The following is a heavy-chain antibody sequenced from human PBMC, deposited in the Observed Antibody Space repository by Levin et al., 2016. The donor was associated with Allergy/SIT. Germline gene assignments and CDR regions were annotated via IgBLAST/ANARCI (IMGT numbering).Heavy chain of an antibody. CDR1: GGSFRTYA. V-gene: IGHV1-69*13. D-gene: IGHD5-18*01. CDR3: ASHVETVMVPEFDY. CDR2: IIPIFETA. Sequence: SVKVSCKASGGSFRTYAFSWIRQAPGQGLEWMGGIIPIFETADYAQNFQGRVTITADQSTSTVYLELHSLTSDDTAVYYCASHVETVMVPEFDYWGQGTLVTASS. J-gene: IGHJ4*02.